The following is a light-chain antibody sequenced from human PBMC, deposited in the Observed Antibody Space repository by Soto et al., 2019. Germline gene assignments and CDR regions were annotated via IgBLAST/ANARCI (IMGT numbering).Light chain of an antibody. J-gene: IGKJ1*01. Sequence: EIVLTQSPGTLSLSPGERATLSCRASQSVSSTYLAWYQQKPGQAPRLLIYGASSRATGIPDRFSGSGSGTDFTLTISRLEPEDVAVYYCRQYTTSPPSWTFGQGTKVDIK. CDR1: QSVSSTY. CDR2: GAS. CDR3: RQYTTSPPSWT. V-gene: IGKV3-20*01.